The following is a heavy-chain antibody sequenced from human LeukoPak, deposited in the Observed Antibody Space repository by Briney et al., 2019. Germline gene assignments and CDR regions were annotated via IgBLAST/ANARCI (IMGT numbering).Heavy chain of an antibody. V-gene: IGHV1-8*01. CDR1: GYTFTSYD. D-gene: IGHD3-10*01. CDR2: MNPNSGNT. J-gene: IGHJ5*02. Sequence: ASVKVSCKASGYTFTSYDINWVRQATGQGLEWMGWMNPNSGNTGYAQKFQGRVTMTRNTSISTAYMELSSLISEDTAVYYCAREAISYYYGSGSYPWGQGTLVTVSS. CDR3: AREAISYYYGSGSYP.